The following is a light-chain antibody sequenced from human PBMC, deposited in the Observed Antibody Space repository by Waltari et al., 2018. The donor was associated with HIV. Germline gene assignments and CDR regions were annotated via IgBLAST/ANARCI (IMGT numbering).Light chain of an antibody. J-gene: IGKJ5*01. CDR2: AAS. V-gene: IGKV1-39*01. Sequence: DIQMTQSPASLSASVGDRVNITCRASQNINKHLNWYQHKSGTAPKLLIYAASSLQSGVPSRFSGSGSGTNFTLTINTLQPEDFAIYYCQQSYSTLRITFGQGTRLDIK. CDR3: QQSYSTLRIT. CDR1: QNINKH.